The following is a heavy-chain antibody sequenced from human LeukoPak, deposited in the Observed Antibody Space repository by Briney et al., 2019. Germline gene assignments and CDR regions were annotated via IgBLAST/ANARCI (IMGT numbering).Heavy chain of an antibody. CDR2: IVVGSGNT. CDR1: GFTFTSSA. D-gene: IGHD6-13*01. V-gene: IGHV1-58*01. CDR3: AADSIAAAGNYYYYYGMDV. J-gene: IGHJ6*02. Sequence: ASVKVSCKASGFTFTSSAVQWVRQARGQRLEWIGWIVVGSGNTNYAQKFQERVTITRDMSTSTAYMELSSLRSEDTAVYYCAADSIAAAGNYYYYYGMDVWAKGPWSPSP.